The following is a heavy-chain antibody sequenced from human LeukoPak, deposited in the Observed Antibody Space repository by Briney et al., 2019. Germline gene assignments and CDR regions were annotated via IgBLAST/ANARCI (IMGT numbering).Heavy chain of an antibody. J-gene: IGHJ4*02. D-gene: IGHD1-7*01. Sequence: GSSVKVSCKASGGTVSSCAISWVRQAPGQGLEWMGGTIPIFGTANYAQKFQGRVTITADESTSTAYMELSSLRSEDTAVYYCASLDGSLKTGTTDYWGQGTLVTVSS. CDR2: TIPIFGTA. CDR3: ASLDGSLKTGTTDY. V-gene: IGHV1-69*01. CDR1: GGTVSSCA.